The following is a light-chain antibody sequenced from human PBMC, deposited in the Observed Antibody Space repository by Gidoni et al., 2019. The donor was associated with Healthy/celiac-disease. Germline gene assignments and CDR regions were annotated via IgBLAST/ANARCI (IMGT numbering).Light chain of an antibody. J-gene: IGKJ2*01. CDR1: QSVSSY. V-gene: IGKV3-11*01. CDR3: QQRSNWPPRNT. Sequence: EIVLTQSPATLSLSPGERATLSCRASQSVSSYLAWYQPKPGQAPRLLIYDASNRAPGIPARFSGSGSGTDFTLTISSLEPEDFAVYYCQQRSNWPPRNTFGQGTKLEIK. CDR2: DAS.